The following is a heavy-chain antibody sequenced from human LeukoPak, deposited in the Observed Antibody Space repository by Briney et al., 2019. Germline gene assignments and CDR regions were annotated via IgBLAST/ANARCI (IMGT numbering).Heavy chain of an antibody. CDR2: INPNSGGT. CDR3: ARDLGYCSSTSCHHSNWFDP. V-gene: IGHV1-2*02. D-gene: IGHD2-2*01. J-gene: IGHJ5*02. CDR1: GYTFTGYY. Sequence: ASVKVSCKASGYTFTGYYMHWVRQAPGQGLEWMGWINPNSGGTNYAQKFQGRVTMTRDTSTSTVYMELSSLRSEDTAVYYCARDLGYCSSTSCHHSNWFDPWGQGTLVTVSS.